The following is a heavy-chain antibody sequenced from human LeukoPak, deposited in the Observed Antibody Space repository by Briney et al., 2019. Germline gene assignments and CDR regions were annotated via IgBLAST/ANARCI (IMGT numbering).Heavy chain of an antibody. Sequence: ASVKVSCKASGYTFTSYAINWVRQAPGQGLEWMGWINTHTGNPTYAQGFTGRFVFSLDTSVATAYLQISSLKTEDTAVYYCARDPETTVTTSIDYWGQGTLVTVSS. CDR2: INTHTGNP. CDR1: GYTFTSYA. CDR3: ARDPETTVTTSIDY. V-gene: IGHV7-4-1*02. D-gene: IGHD4-17*01. J-gene: IGHJ4*02.